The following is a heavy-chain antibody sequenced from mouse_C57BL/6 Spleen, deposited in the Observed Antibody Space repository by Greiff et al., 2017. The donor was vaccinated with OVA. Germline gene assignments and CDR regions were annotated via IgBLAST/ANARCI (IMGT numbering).Heavy chain of an antibody. CDR1: GYSITSDY. CDR3: ARGIRWFAY. CDR2: ISNSGST. V-gene: IGHV3-8*01. J-gene: IGHJ3*01. D-gene: IGHD2-12*01. Sequence: EVKLMESGPGLAKPSQTLSLTCSVTGYSITSDYWNWIRKFPGTKLEYMGYISNSGSTYYNPSLKSRISITRYTSKNQYYLQLNSGTTKDTATYYCARGIRWFAYWGQGTLVTVSA.